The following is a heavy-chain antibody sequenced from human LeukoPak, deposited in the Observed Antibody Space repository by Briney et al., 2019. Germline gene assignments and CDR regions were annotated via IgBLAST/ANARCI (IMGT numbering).Heavy chain of an antibody. CDR1: AGSISTYY. D-gene: IGHD1-1*01. CDR3: ARGGVVVQDAFDI. Sequence: SETLSLTCTVSAGSISTYYLGWIRQPPGKGLEWIGSIYSSGNTNDNPSLKSRLTISVNTSKNQFSLKLTSVTAADTAMYYCARGGVVVQDAFDIWGQGTMVTVSS. J-gene: IGHJ3*02. CDR2: IYSSGNT. V-gene: IGHV4-59*08.